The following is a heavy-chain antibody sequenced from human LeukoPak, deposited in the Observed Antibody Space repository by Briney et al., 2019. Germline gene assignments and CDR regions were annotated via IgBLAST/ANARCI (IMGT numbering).Heavy chain of an antibody. CDR1: GFIFSDYY. CDR3: ARDGAGLDP. CDR2: INRGGTNT. Sequence: PGGSLRLSCAASGFIFSDYYMSWIRQAPGKGLEWISYINRGGTNTHYADSVRGRFSISRDNAKNSLVLQMNSLSAEDTAIYYCARDGAGLDPWGLGVLVTVSS. J-gene: IGHJ5*02. V-gene: IGHV3-11*01.